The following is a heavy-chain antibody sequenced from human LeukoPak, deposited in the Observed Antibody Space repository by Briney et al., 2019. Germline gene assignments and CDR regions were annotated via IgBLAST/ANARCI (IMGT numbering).Heavy chain of an antibody. J-gene: IGHJ6*02. CDR2: ISGSGDST. Sequence: GGSLRLSCAASGFTFRTQPMTWVRQAPWKGLEWVSAISGSGDSTFYADSVKGRFTISRHNSKNTLYLQMNSLRAEDTAVYHCARGGGLEWLFVYYYGMDVWGQGTTVTVSS. D-gene: IGHD3-3*01. CDR1: GFTFRTQP. CDR3: ARGGGLEWLFVYYYGMDV. V-gene: IGHV3-23*01.